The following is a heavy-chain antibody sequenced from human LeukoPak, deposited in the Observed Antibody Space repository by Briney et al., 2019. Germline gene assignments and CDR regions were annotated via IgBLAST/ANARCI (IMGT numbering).Heavy chain of an antibody. CDR1: GGTFSSYA. V-gene: IGHV1-69*05. D-gene: IGHD3-22*01. J-gene: IGHJ3*02. Sequence: ASVKVSCKASGGTFSSYAISWVRQAPGQGLEWMGGIIPIFGTANYAQKLQGRVTMTTDTSTSTAYMELRSLRSDDTAVYYCARVGIYYYDSSGLGTAFDIWGQGTMVTVSS. CDR2: IIPIFGTA. CDR3: ARVGIYYYDSSGLGTAFDI.